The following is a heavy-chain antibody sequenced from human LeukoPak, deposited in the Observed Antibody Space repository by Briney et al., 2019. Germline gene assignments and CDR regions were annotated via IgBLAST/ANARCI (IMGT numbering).Heavy chain of an antibody. CDR3: ARDGIAAASDI. CDR2: ISSSSSYI. Sequence: GGSLRLSCAASGFTFSSYSMNWVRQAPGKGLEWVSSISSSSSYIYYADLAKGRFTISRDNAKNSLYLQMNSLRAEDTAVYYCARDGIAAASDIWGQGTMVTVSS. D-gene: IGHD6-13*01. CDR1: GFTFSSYS. J-gene: IGHJ3*02. V-gene: IGHV3-21*01.